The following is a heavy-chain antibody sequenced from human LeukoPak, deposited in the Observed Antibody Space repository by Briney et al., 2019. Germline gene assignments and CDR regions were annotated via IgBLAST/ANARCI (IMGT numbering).Heavy chain of an antibody. CDR1: GFSLSTSRVG. CDR2: IYWNDDK. Sequence: SGPTLVKPTQTLTLTCTFSGFSLSTSRVGVGWIRQPPGKALEWLALIYWNDDKRYSPSLKSRLTITTDTSKNQVVLTMTNMDTVDTATYYCARTHLLPTSYGDFDYWGQGTLVTVSS. J-gene: IGHJ4*02. D-gene: IGHD2-15*01. V-gene: IGHV2-5*01. CDR3: ARTHLLPTSYGDFDY.